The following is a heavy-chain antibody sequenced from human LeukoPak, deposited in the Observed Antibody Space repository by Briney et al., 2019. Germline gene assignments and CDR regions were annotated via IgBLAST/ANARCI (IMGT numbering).Heavy chain of an antibody. CDR2: INPSGGNT. Sequence: GPVKVSCKASGYTLTNYYIHWVRQAPGQGLEWMGIINPSGGNTNYAQNFQGRVTMTRDMSTSTVYMELSSLRFEDTAVYYCARNNYDILTGYKALDYWGQGTLVTVSS. J-gene: IGHJ4*02. D-gene: IGHD3-9*01. CDR3: ARNNYDILTGYKALDY. CDR1: GYTLTNYY. V-gene: IGHV1-46*01.